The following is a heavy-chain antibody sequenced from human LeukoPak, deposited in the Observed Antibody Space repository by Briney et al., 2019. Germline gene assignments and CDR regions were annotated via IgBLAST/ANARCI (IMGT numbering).Heavy chain of an antibody. V-gene: IGHV3-23*01. CDR3: AKESGYCSSTSCYKY. D-gene: IGHD2-2*02. CDR2: ISGSGGST. J-gene: IGHJ4*02. Sequence: TGGSLRLSCAASGFTFSSNAMSWVRQAPGKGLEWVSTISGSGGSTYYADSVKGRFTISRDNSKNRLYLQMNSLRAEDTAVYYCAKESGYCSSTSCYKYWGQGTLVTVSS. CDR1: GFTFSSNA.